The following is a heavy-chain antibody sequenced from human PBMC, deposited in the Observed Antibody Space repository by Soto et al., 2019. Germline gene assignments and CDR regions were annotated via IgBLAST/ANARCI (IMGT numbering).Heavy chain of an antibody. D-gene: IGHD3-3*01. CDR3: ARGSDDYDFWSGSNYYYMDV. CDR1: GYTFTSYD. Sequence: ASVKVSCKASGYTFTSYDINWVRQATGQGLEWMGWMNPNSGNTGYAQKFQGRVTMTRNTSISTAYMELSSLRSEDTAVYYCARGSDDYDFWSGSNYYYMDVWGKGTTVTVSS. J-gene: IGHJ6*03. CDR2: MNPNSGNT. V-gene: IGHV1-8*01.